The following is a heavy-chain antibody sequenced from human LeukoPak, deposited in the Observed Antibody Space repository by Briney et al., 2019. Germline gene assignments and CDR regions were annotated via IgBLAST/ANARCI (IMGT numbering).Heavy chain of an antibody. V-gene: IGHV3-30-3*01. J-gene: IGHJ4*02. D-gene: IGHD6-13*01. CDR3: ARSVRQLAYCFDY. Sequence: PGGSLRLSCAASGFTFSSYAMHWVRQAPGKGLEWVAVISYDGSNKYYADSVKGRFTISRDNSKNTLYLQMNSLRAEDTAVYYCARSVRQLAYCFDYWGQGTLVTVSS. CDR2: ISYDGSNK. CDR1: GFTFSSYA.